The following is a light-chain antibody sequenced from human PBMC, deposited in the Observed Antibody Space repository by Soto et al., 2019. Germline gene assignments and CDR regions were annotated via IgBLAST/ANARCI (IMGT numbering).Light chain of an antibody. CDR2: GAS. J-gene: IGKJ5*01. CDR3: QQYVISVT. Sequence: EVVLTQSPATLSVSPLERGPLXCRASQSVSINLAWFQQKPGQAPRLLIYGASNRATGIPERFSGSGSGTDFTLTISRLEPQDSAMYYCQQYVISVTFGQGTRLEIK. V-gene: IGKV3-20*01. CDR1: QSVSIN.